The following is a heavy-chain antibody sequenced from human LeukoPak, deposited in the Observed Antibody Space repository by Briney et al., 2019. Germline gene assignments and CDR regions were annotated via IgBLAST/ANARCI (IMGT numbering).Heavy chain of an antibody. CDR1: GYTFTNYG. CDR3: ARDGASRFLEWLLSEIEYFDY. CDR2: ISAYNGNT. Sequence: GASVKVSCKASGYTFTNYGISWVRQAPGQGLEWMGWISAYNGNTNYAQKLQGRVTMTTDTSTSTAYMELRSLRSDDTAVYYCARDGASRFLEWLLSEIEYFDYWGQGTLVTVSS. J-gene: IGHJ4*02. V-gene: IGHV1-18*01. D-gene: IGHD3-3*01.